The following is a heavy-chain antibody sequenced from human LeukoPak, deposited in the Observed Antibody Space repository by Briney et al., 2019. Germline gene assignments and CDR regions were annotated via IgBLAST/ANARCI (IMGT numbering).Heavy chain of an antibody. D-gene: IGHD5-18*01. J-gene: IGHJ4*02. CDR1: GGSISSYY. Sequence: SETLSLTCTVSGGSISSYYWSWIRQPPGKGLEWIGYIYYSGSTNYNPSLRGRVTLSVDTSKNQFSLKLSSVTAADTAVYYCTRDGLYSYGYSYFDYWGQGTLVTVSS. CDR2: IYYSGST. CDR3: TRDGLYSYGYSYFDY. V-gene: IGHV4-59*12.